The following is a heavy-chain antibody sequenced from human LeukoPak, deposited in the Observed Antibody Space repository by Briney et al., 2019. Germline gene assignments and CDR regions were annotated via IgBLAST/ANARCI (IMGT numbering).Heavy chain of an antibody. J-gene: IGHJ4*02. D-gene: IGHD6-13*01. Sequence: ASVKVSCKASGYTFTSYDINWVRQATGQGLEWMGWMNPNSGNTGYAQKFQGRVTITRNTSISTAYMELSSLRSEDTAVYYCARPMYSSSWYLPGYWGQGTLVTVSS. V-gene: IGHV1-8*03. CDR1: GYTFTSYD. CDR3: ARPMYSSSWYLPGY. CDR2: MNPNSGNT.